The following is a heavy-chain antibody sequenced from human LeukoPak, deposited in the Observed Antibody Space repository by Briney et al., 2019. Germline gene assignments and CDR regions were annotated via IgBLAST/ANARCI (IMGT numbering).Heavy chain of an antibody. CDR3: ARDGTYYDARMDV. J-gene: IGHJ6*02. D-gene: IGHD3-3*01. Sequence: GGSLRLSCAASGFTFSSYSMNWVRRAPGKGLEWVSSISSSSSYIYYADSVKGRFTISRDNAKNSLYLQMNSLRAEDTAVYYCARDGTYYDARMDVWGQGTTVTVSS. CDR1: GFTFSSYS. V-gene: IGHV3-21*01. CDR2: ISSSSSYI.